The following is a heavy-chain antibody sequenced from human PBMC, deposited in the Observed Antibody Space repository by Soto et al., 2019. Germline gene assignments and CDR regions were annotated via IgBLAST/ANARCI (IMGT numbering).Heavy chain of an antibody. CDR2: ISYDGSNK. D-gene: IGHD6-13*01. CDR1: GFTFSSYG. J-gene: IGHJ5*02. V-gene: IGHV3-30*18. Sequence: GGSLRLSCAASGFTFSSYGMHWVRQAPGKGLEWVAVISYDGSNKYYADSVKGRFTISRDNSKNTLYLQMNSLRAEDTAVYYCAKGGYSSSWYWFDPWGQGTLVTVYS. CDR3: AKGGYSSSWYWFDP.